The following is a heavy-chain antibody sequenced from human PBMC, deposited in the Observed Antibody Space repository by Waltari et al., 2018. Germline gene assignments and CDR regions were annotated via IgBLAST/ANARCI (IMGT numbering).Heavy chain of an antibody. CDR1: GFTFSSYA. Sequence: EVQLLESGGGLVQPGGSLRLSCAASGFTFSSYAMSWVRQAPGKGLEWVSVIYGGGSTYDEDSVKGRFTISRDKSKNTLYLQMNSLRAEDTAVYYCAKFSSLPVVGAPLGDFDYWGQGTLVTVSS. D-gene: IGHD1-26*01. V-gene: IGHV3-23*03. CDR2: IYGGGST. CDR3: AKFSSLPVVGAPLGDFDY. J-gene: IGHJ4*02.